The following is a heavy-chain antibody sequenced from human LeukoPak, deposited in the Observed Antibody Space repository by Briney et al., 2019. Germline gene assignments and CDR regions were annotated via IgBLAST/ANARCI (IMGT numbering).Heavy chain of an antibody. CDR3: AREGTYYYDSSGYYFDY. Sequence: SVKVSCEASGGTFSSYAISWVRQAPGQGLEWMGGIIPIFGTANYAQKFQGRVTITTDESTSTAYMELSSLRSEDTAVYYCAREGTYYYDSSGYYFDYWGQGTLVTVSS. J-gene: IGHJ4*02. CDR2: IIPIFGTA. CDR1: GGTFSSYA. D-gene: IGHD3-22*01. V-gene: IGHV1-69*05.